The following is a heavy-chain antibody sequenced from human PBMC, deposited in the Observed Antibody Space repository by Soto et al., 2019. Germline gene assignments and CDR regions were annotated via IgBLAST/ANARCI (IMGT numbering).Heavy chain of an antibody. D-gene: IGHD2-15*01. V-gene: IGHV3-30-3*01. CDR2: ILDDESNE. CDR1: GFTFSSYA. Sequence: TGGSLRLSCAASGFTFSSYAMHWVCQVPGKGLEWVAFILDDESNEYYADSVKGRFTISRDNSKNTLYLQMSSLRAEDTAVYYCARPHCSGGSCYRGGFDPWGQGTLVTVSS. CDR3: ARPHCSGGSCYRGGFDP. J-gene: IGHJ5*02.